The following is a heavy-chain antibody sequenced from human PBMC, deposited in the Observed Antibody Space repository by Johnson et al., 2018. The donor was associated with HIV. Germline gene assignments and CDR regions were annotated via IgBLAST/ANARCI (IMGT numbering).Heavy chain of an antibody. Sequence: VQLVESGGVLVQPGRSLRLSCAASGFTFDDFSMHWVRQAPGKGLEWVSGISWNCGSIGYADSVKGRFTISRDNAKNSLYLQMNSLRAEDTAVYYCGRESTVDLWGQGTMVTVSS. CDR2: ISWNCGSI. CDR1: GFTFDDFS. D-gene: IGHD2-8*02. CDR3: GRESTVDL. V-gene: IGHV3-9*01. J-gene: IGHJ3*01.